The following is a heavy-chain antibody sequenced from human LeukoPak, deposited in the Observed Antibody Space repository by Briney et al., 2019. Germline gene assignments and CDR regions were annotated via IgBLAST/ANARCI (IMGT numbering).Heavy chain of an antibody. D-gene: IGHD3-22*01. V-gene: IGHV3-53*01. CDR3: ARDGGYDSNGYSFDY. Sequence: GGSLRLSCAASGFTVSSNYMSWVRQAPGKGLEWVSVIYSGGSTYYADSVKGRFTISRDNSKNTLYLQMNSLRAEDTAVYYCARDGGYDSNGYSFDYWGQGTLVTVSS. CDR2: IYSGGST. CDR1: GFTVSSNY. J-gene: IGHJ4*02.